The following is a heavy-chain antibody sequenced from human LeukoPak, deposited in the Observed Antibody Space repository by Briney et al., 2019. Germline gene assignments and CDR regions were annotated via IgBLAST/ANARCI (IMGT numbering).Heavy chain of an antibody. J-gene: IGHJ4*02. Sequence: GSLRLSCAPSGFTFSNYGMHWVRQAPGKGLEWVAFIRFDGINKYYADSVKGRFTISRDNSKNTLYLQMNSLRAEDTAVYYCAKCQAFGVAPFLPLDYWGQGTLVTVSS. V-gene: IGHV3-30*02. CDR2: IRFDGINK. CDR3: AKCQAFGVAPFLPLDY. D-gene: IGHD3-3*01. CDR1: GFTFSNYG.